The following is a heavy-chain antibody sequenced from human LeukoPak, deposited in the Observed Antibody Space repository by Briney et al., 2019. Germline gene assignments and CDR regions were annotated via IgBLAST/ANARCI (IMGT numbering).Heavy chain of an antibody. Sequence: GGSLRLSCAASGFTFSSSAMSWVRQAPGKGLEWVSAISNNGGYTYYADSVQGRFTISRDNSKSTLCLQMNSLRAEDTAVYYCTKGSTTGGELRHDYWGQGTVVTVSS. CDR2: ISNNGGYT. CDR3: TKGSTTGGELRHDY. D-gene: IGHD3-16*01. CDR1: GFTFSSSA. V-gene: IGHV3-23*01. J-gene: IGHJ4*02.